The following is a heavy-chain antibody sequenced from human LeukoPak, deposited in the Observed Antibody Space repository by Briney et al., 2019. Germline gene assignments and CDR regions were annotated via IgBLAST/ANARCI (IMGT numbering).Heavy chain of an antibody. J-gene: IGHJ4*02. V-gene: IGHV4-59*08. CDR1: GASTSSRY. Sequence: SETLSLTCSASGASTSSRYWSWIRQSPGRTLEWIGHIYNGRNTKYNPSLTSRVTISVDTSKNQFPLSLTSVTAADTAIYYCAQTTGWPGFDFWGPGALVTVSS. D-gene: IGHD6-19*01. CDR3: AQTTGWPGFDF. CDR2: IYNGRNT.